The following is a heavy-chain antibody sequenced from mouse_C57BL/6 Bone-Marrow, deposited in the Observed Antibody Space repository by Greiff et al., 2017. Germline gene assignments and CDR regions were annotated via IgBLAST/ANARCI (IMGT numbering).Heavy chain of an antibody. V-gene: IGHV5-9-1*02. Sequence: EVQGVESGEGLVKPGGSLKLSCAASGFTFSSYAMSWVRQTPEKRLEWVAYISSGGDYIYYADTVKGRFTISRDNARNTLYLQMSSLKSEYTAMYYCTRGWAPRSYFDYWGQGTTLTVSS. CDR3: TRGWAPRSYFDY. J-gene: IGHJ2*01. CDR1: GFTFSSYA. D-gene: IGHD2-3*01. CDR2: ISSGGDYI.